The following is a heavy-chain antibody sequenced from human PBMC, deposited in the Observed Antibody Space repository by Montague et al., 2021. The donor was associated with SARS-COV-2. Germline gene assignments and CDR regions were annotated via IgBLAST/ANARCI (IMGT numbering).Heavy chain of an antibody. V-gene: IGHV6-1*01. CDR3: ARTSASSDY. Sequence: CAISGDSVTVYSNSWAESKNTPSNVIDSIGTKYYRSTWNNDYAVSVKSRITINPDTSKNQISLQLISVTPEDTAVYYCARTSASSDYWGQVTLVTVAA. D-gene: IGHD1-26*01. CDR2: KYYRSTWNN. J-gene: IGHJ4*02. CDR1: GDSVTVYSNS.